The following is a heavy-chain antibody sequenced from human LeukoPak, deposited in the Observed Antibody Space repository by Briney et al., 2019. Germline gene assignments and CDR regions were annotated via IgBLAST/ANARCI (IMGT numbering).Heavy chain of an antibody. CDR1: GFTFSNYA. J-gene: IGHJ2*01. D-gene: IGHD1-7*01. V-gene: IGHV3-64*01. CDR2: ISSDGGST. Sequence: GGSLRLSCAASGFTFSNYAMHWVRQAPGKGLEYVSAISSDGGSTYYANSVKGRFTISRDNSKNTLYLQMGSLRAEDMAVYYYASSPPTGTTWYFDLWGRGTLVTVSS. CDR3: ASSPPTGTTWYFDL.